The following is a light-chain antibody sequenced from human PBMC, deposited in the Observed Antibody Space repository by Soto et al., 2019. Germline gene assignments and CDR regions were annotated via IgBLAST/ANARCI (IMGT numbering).Light chain of an antibody. CDR3: SSYTNINTRACV. CDR1: SSDVGSYNR. J-gene: IGLJ1*01. CDR2: EVT. V-gene: IGLV2-14*01. Sequence: QSALTQPASVSGSPGQSITISCTGISSDVGSYNRVSWYQQHPGKAPKLIIYEVTDRPSGVSNRFSGSKSGNTASLTISGLQAEDEAEYYCSSYTNINTRACVFGTGTKVTVL.